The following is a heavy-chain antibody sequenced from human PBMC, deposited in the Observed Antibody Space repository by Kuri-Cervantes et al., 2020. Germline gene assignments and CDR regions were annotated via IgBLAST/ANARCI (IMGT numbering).Heavy chain of an antibody. CDR1: GFTFSSHW. CDR2: IKSDGSST. D-gene: IGHD3-10*01. CDR3: ARIRPRSGNYENDAFDI. V-gene: IGHV3-74*01. Sequence: GGSLRLSCAASGFTFSSHWMHWVRQPPGKGLVWVSRIKSDGSSTKYADSVKGRFTISRDNAKNTLYLQMNSLRAEDTAVYYCARIRPRSGNYENDAFDIWGQGTMVTVSS. J-gene: IGHJ3*02.